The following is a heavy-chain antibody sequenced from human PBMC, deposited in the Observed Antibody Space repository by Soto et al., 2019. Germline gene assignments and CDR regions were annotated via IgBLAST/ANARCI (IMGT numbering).Heavy chain of an antibody. J-gene: IGHJ5*02. CDR3: ARGSSWYWFDP. CDR1: GYTFTRYD. D-gene: IGHD6-13*01. V-gene: IGHV1-8*01. CDR2: MNPNSGNT. Sequence: GASVKVSWKASGYTFTRYDINWGRQATGQGLEWMGWMNPNSGNTGYAQKFQGRVTMTRNTSISTAYMELSSLRSEDTAVYYCARGSSWYWFDPWGQGTLVTVSS.